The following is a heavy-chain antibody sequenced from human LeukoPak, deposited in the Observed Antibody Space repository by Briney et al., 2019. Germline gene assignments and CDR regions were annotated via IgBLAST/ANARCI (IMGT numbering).Heavy chain of an antibody. CDR3: ATNILVRDIINWFDP. D-gene: IGHD3-10*01. J-gene: IGHJ5*02. CDR2: IKPNSGGT. CDR1: GYSFSTYG. Sequence: ASVKVSCKASGYSFSTYGISWVRQAPGQGLEWMGWIKPNSGGTRSAQKFQGRVTMTRDTSISTAYMELSSLRYDDTAVYYCATNILVRDIINWFDPWGQGTLVTVPS. V-gene: IGHV1-2*02.